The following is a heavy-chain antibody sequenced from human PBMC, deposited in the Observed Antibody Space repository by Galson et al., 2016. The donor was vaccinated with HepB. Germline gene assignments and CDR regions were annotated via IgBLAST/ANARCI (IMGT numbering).Heavy chain of an antibody. CDR1: GFTVISNY. CDR3: ARDAGYYGMDV. J-gene: IGHJ6*02. CDR2: VYSGGST. Sequence: SLRLSCAASGFTVISNYMTWVRQAPGKGLEWVSVVYSGGSTYYADSVKGRFTISRDNSKNTLYLQMNSLRAEDPAIYYCARDAGYYGMDVWGQGTTVTVSS. V-gene: IGHV3-53*01.